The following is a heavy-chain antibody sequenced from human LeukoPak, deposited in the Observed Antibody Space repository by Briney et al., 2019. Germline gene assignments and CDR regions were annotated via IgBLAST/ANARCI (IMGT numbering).Heavy chain of an antibody. D-gene: IGHD5-12*01. V-gene: IGHV3-30-3*01. CDR2: ISYDGSNK. CDR1: GFTFSSYA. Sequence: GRSLRLSCAASGFTFSSYAMHWVRQAPDKGLEWVAVISYDGSNKYYADSVKGRFTISRDNSKNTLYLQMNSLRAEDTAVYYCAREHGGYVNYFDYWGQGTLVTVSS. J-gene: IGHJ4*02. CDR3: AREHGGYVNYFDY.